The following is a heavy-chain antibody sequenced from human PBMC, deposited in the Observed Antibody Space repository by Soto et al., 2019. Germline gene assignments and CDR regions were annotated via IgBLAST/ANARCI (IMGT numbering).Heavy chain of an antibody. V-gene: IGHV3-53*01. CDR3: ARAREHDYSTDIFYDI. CDR2: IYSAGST. D-gene: IGHD4-4*01. CDR1: GSTVSSSY. J-gene: IGHJ6*01. Sequence: GGSLRRSGAASGSTVSSSYMSWVRQAPGKGLQWVSVIYSAGSTYYANSVKGRFTISRDISTNMVYLQMSSLTDEDTAVYYCARAREHDYSTDIFYDIWG.